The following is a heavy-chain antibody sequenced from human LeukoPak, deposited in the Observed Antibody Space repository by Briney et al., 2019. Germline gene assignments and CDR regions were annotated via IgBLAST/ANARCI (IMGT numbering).Heavy chain of an antibody. CDR1: GYTFTGYY. J-gene: IGHJ4*02. CDR2: INPNSGGT. Sequence: ASVKVSCKASGYTFTGYYMHWVRQAPGQGLEWMGWINPNSGGTNYAQKFQGGVTMTRDTSISTAYMELSRLRSDDTAVYYCARSAWFGESTFDYWGQGTLVTVSS. D-gene: IGHD3-10*01. CDR3: ARSAWFGESTFDY. V-gene: IGHV1-2*02.